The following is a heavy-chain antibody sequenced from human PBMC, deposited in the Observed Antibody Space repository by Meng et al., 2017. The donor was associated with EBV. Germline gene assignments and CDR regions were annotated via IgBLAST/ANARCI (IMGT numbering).Heavy chain of an antibody. CDR1: GGPFRYYA. CDR3: ASESGRGYTPDY. Sequence: GHLVQSAAEVKKPGSPVKVSCKTSGGPFRYYAISWVRQAPGQGLEWLGGFLPRLGAPNYAQKFHGRVKITADESTSTHYMDLSSLRSEDTAIYYCASESGRGYTPDYWGQGTLVTVSS. D-gene: IGHD3-10*01. CDR2: FLPRLGAP. J-gene: IGHJ4*02. V-gene: IGHV1-69*01.